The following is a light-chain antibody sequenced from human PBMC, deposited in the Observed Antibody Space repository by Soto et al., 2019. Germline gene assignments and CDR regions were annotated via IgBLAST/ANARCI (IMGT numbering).Light chain of an antibody. V-gene: IGLV1-40*01. CDR2: GNN. J-gene: IGLJ3*02. CDR1: SSNLGAGYD. CDR3: QSYDRSLSGTV. Sequence: QSVLTQPPSVSGAPGQRVTISCTGSSSNLGAGYDVHWYKQLPGTAPKLLIFGNNNRPSGVPDRFSGSKFGPSASLAITGLQDDDEADYYCQSYDRSLSGTVLGGGTKLTVL.